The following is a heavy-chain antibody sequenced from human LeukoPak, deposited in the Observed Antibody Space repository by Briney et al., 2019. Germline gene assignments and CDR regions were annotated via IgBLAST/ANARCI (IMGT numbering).Heavy chain of an antibody. D-gene: IGHD1-26*01. CDR1: GFTFSAYG. CDR3: ARDPSGISLTGYFDY. V-gene: IGHV3-33*01. CDR2: IWYDGSQI. Sequence: GRSLRLSCVASGFTFSAYGMHWVRQAPGKGLEWVAIIWYDGSQIYYTDSVKGRFTISRDDSKNTLYLQMNSLRAEDTAEYYCARDPSGISLTGYFDYWGQGTLVTVSS. J-gene: IGHJ4*02.